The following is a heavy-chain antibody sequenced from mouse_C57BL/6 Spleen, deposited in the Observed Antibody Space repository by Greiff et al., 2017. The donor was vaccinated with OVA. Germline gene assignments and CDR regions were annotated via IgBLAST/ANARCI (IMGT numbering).Heavy chain of an antibody. Sequence: QVQLKQPGAELVKPGASVKMSCKASGYTFTSYWITWVKQRPGQGLEWIGDIYPGSGSTNYNEKFKSKATLTVDTSSSTAYMQLSSLTSEDSAVYYCARGNYYYRYYDVWGTGTTVTVSS. D-gene: IGHD1-1*01. CDR2: IYPGSGST. CDR3: ARGNYYYRYYDV. CDR1: GYTFTSYW. J-gene: IGHJ1*03. V-gene: IGHV1-55*01.